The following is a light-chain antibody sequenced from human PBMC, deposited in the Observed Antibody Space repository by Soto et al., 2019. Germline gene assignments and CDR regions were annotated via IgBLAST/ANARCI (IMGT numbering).Light chain of an antibody. J-gene: IGLJ2*01. V-gene: IGLV1-44*01. CDR2: SDN. CDR3: AAWDDSLNGLV. Sequence: QPVLTQPPSASGTPGQRVTISCSGSSSNIGSNTVNWYQQLPGTAPQLLIYSDNQRPSGVPDRFSGSKSGTSASLAISGLQSEDETDYYCAAWDDSLNGLVFGGGTKVTVL. CDR1: SSNIGSNT.